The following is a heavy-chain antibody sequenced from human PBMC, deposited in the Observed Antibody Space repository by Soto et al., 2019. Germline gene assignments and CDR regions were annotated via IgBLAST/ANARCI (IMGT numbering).Heavy chain of an antibody. CDR1: GITVSSNH. Sequence: EVQLVESGGGLVQPGGSLRISCAASGITVSSNHMNWVRQAPGKGLEWVSVTYSGGTTYYADSVKGRFTISRDTSKNTLYLQMNSLRTEDTAVYYCPREISGSYFGFDIWGQGTMVTVSS. CDR3: PREISGSYFGFDI. D-gene: IGHD1-26*01. J-gene: IGHJ3*02. V-gene: IGHV3-66*01. CDR2: TYSGGTT.